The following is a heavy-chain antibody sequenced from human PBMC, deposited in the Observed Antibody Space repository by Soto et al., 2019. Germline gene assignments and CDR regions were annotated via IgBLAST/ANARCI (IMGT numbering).Heavy chain of an antibody. Sequence: GASVKVSCKASGGTFSSYAISWVRQAPGQGLEWMGGIIPIFGTANYAQKFQGRVTITADESTSTAYMELSSLRSEDTAVYYCARDWTTVVTPSGWFDPWGQGTLVTVSS. V-gene: IGHV1-69*13. D-gene: IGHD4-17*01. CDR3: ARDWTTVVTPSGWFDP. J-gene: IGHJ5*02. CDR2: IIPIFGTA. CDR1: GGTFSSYA.